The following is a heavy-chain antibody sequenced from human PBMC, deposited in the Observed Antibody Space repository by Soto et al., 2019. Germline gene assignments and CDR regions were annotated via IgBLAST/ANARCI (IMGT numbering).Heavy chain of an antibody. V-gene: IGHV7-4-1*01. D-gene: IGHD3-3*01. CDR3: ARDALESRYYYYYGMDV. Sequence: GASVKVSCKASGYTFTSYAMNWVRQAPGQGLEWMGWINTNTGNPTYAQGFTGRFVFSLDTSVSTAYLQICSLKAEDTAVYYCARDALESRYYYYYGMDVWGQGTTVTSP. CDR1: GYTFTSYA. J-gene: IGHJ6*02. CDR2: INTNTGNP.